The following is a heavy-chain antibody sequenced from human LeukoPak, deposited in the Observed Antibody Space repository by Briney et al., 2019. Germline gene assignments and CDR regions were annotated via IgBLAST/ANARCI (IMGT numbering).Heavy chain of an antibody. Sequence: PSETLSLTCAVYGSLDSYYCMFVRQPPGNGLQWLGEITYRRSADYNPSLKSRLTISIDVPQRQISLQLRSVTAADTAVYYCAAYGGDWNFDSWGQGTLVTVSS. CDR2: ITYRRSA. D-gene: IGHD2-21*01. CDR1: GSLDSYY. J-gene: IGHJ4*02. CDR3: AAYGGDWNFDS. V-gene: IGHV4-34*01.